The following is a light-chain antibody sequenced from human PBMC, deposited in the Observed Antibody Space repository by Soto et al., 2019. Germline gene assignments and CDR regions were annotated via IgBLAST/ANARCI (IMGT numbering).Light chain of an antibody. CDR1: QSVLYSSNNKNY. CDR3: QQYYSYPRT. Sequence: DRLLTPSPDSLSVSLGARATINCKSSQSVLYSSNNKNYLAWYQQKPGKAPKLLIYAASTLQSGVPSRFSGSGSGTDFTLTISCLQSEDFATYYCQQYYSYPRTFGQGTKVDIK. CDR2: AAS. J-gene: IGKJ1*01. V-gene: IGKV4-1*01.